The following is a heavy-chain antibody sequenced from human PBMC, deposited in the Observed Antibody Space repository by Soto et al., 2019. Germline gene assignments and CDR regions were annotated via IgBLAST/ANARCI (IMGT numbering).Heavy chain of an antibody. J-gene: IGHJ6*02. D-gene: IGHD6-6*01. CDR2: MNPNSGNT. V-gene: IGHV1-8*01. CDR3: ARGQYSYYYYYYGMDV. CDR1: GYTFTSYD. Sequence: GASVKVSCKASGYTFTSYDINWVRQATGQGLEWMGWMNPNSGNTGYAQKFQGRVTMTRNTSISTAYMELSSLRSEDTAVYYCARGQYSYYYYYYGMDVWGQGTTVTVSS.